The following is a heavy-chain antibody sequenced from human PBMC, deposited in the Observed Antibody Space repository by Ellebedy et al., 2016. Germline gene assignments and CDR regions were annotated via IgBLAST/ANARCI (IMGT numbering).Heavy chain of an antibody. J-gene: IGHJ4*02. CDR2: IYPGDSTI. CDR3: TRSLNYDSTGYLAY. D-gene: IGHD3-16*01. CDR1: GFKFTTYW. Sequence: GGSLRLSXQGSGFKFTTYWIGWVRQTPGQGLEWMGIIYPGDSTIRYNPSFQGQVTISADKSASTAYLQWRKLEASDTAIYYCTRSLNYDSTGYLAYWGLGTLVTVSS. V-gene: IGHV5-51*01.